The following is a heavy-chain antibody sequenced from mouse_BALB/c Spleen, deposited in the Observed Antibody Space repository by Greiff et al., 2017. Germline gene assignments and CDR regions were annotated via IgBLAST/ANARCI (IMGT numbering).Heavy chain of an antibody. J-gene: IGHJ3*01. Sequence: VKLMESGPGLVQPSQSLSLTCTASGFSLTSYGVHWVRQSPGKGLEWLGVIWSGGSTDYNAAFISRLSISKHNSKSQVFFKMNSLQANDTAIYYCTRKYEAPCYGSSYGLAYWGQGTLVTVSA. V-gene: IGHV2-2*02. CDR1: GFSLTSYG. CDR2: IWSGGST. D-gene: IGHD1-1*01. CDR3: TRKYEAPCYGSSYGLAY.